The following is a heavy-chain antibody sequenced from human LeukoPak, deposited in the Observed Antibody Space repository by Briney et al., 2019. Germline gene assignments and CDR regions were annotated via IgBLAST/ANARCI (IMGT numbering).Heavy chain of an antibody. D-gene: IGHD5-18*01. V-gene: IGHV1-69*13. CDR3: ARGNVDTAMADAFDI. J-gene: IGHJ3*02. Sequence: GASVKVSCKASGYIFTGSYIHWVRQAPGQGLEWMGGIIPIFGTANYAQKFQGRVTITADESTSTAYMELSSLRSEDTAVYYCARGNVDTAMADAFDIWGQGTMVTVSS. CDR1: GYIFTGSY. CDR2: IIPIFGTA.